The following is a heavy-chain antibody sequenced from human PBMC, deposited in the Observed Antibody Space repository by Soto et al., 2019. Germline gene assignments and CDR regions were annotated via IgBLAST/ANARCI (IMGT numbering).Heavy chain of an antibody. V-gene: IGHV3-48*02. CDR3: AREGSPLLQSGMDV. CDR2: ISSDNRTI. CDR1: GFTFGHYS. J-gene: IGHJ6*02. Sequence: EVQLVESGGGLIQRGGSLRLSCAASGFTFGHYSMNWVRQAPGKGPEWVSYISSDNRTINYEDSWKGRFIITRDNAKKSLYLQMHTLRDEDAAVYYCAREGSPLLQSGMDVWGQGTTVTVSS.